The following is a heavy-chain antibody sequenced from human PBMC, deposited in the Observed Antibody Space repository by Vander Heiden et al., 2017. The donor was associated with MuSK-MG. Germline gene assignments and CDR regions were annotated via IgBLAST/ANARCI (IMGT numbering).Heavy chain of an antibody. Sequence: VQLVESGGGLVKPGGSLRLSCVASGFTSSSYTLNWFRPAPGKGLEWVSSISSSSSYIYYADSVKGRFTISRDNAKNSLYLQMNSLRAEDTAVYYCARAGYYDSSGYSAYWGQGTLVTVSS. V-gene: IGHV3-21*01. J-gene: IGHJ4*02. CDR1: GFTSSSYT. CDR2: ISSSSSYI. CDR3: ARAGYYDSSGYSAY. D-gene: IGHD3-22*01.